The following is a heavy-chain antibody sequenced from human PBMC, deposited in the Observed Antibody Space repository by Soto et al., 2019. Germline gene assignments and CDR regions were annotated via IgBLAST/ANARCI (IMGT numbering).Heavy chain of an antibody. CDR1: GFTFSSYA. Sequence: QVQLVESGGGVVQPGRSLRLSCAASGFTFSSYAMHWVRQAPGKGLEWVAVISYDGSNKYYADSVKGRFTISRDNSKNTLYLQMNSLRAEDTAVYYCARVLSGYDYYYYGMDVW. J-gene: IGHJ6*01. CDR3: ARVLSGYDYYYYGMDV. V-gene: IGHV3-30-3*01. CDR2: ISYDGSNK. D-gene: IGHD3-22*01.